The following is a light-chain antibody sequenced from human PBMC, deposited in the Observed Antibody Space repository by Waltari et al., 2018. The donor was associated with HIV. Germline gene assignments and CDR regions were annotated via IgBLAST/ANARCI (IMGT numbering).Light chain of an antibody. V-gene: IGLV2-14*01. Sequence: QSALTQPASVSGSPGQSITISCTGTSSDLGGYDYVSWYQQHPGKAPKLMIYGVSSRPSGVSNRFSGSRSGNTASLTISGLQAEDEADYYCSAYTSSSTLAVFGGGTKLTVL. J-gene: IGLJ2*01. CDR3: SAYTSSSTLAV. CDR1: SSDLGGYDY. CDR2: GVS.